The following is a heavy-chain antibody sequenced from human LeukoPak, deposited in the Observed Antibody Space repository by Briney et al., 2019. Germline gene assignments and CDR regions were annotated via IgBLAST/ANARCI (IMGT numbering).Heavy chain of an antibody. J-gene: IGHJ5*02. Sequence: EASVKVSCKASGYTFTNYGISWVRQAPGQLLEWMGWISTNSDIRTYAQTLQGRFTMTTDTATTTAYMELNNLTFDDTAVYYCARDWDAMNNCFDPWGQGTPVTVSS. CDR2: ISTNSDIR. D-gene: IGHD1-26*01. CDR1: GYTFTNYG. V-gene: IGHV1-18*01. CDR3: ARDWDAMNNCFDP.